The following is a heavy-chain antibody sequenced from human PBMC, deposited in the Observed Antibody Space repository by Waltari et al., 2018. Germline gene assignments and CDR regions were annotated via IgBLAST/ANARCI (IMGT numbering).Heavy chain of an antibody. D-gene: IGHD4-17*01. CDR2: ITGSGDTT. Sequence: EVQLVESGGGLVQPGGSLRLSCAASGFTFSSYAMSWVRQAPGKGLEWVSDITGSGDTTYYADSVKGRFTISRDNSKNTLYLQMNSLRAEDTAVYYCAKDQVGSVTTFYYWGQGTLVTVSS. V-gene: IGHV3-23*04. CDR3: AKDQVGSVTTFYY. J-gene: IGHJ4*02. CDR1: GFTFSSYA.